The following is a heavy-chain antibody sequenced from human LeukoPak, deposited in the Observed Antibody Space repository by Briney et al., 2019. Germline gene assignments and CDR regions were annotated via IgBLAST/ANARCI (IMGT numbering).Heavy chain of an antibody. CDR2: ISGSGGST. CDR3: AKRPSNDSSGYLTRYYIREDYWYFDL. CDR1: GFTFSSYG. D-gene: IGHD3-22*01. V-gene: IGHV3-23*01. Sequence: HSGGSLRLSCAASGFTFSSYGMSWVRQAPGKGLEWVSAISGSGGSTYYADSVKGRFTISRDNSKNTLYLQMNSLRAGDTAVYYCAKRPSNDSSGYLTRYYIREDYWYFDLWGRGTLVPVSS. J-gene: IGHJ2*01.